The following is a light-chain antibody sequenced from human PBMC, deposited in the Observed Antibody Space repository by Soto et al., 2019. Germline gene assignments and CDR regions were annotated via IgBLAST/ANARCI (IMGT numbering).Light chain of an antibody. J-gene: IGLJ2*01. CDR3: SSYGGSNNVV. CDR2: GVN. CDR1: SSDVGGYNY. Sequence: QSALTQPPSASGSPGQSVTISCTGTSSDVGGYNYVSWYQHHPGKAPKLMIYGVNKRPSGVPDRFTGSKSGNTASLTVSGLQAEDEADYYCSSYGGSNNVVFGGGTKLTVL. V-gene: IGLV2-8*01.